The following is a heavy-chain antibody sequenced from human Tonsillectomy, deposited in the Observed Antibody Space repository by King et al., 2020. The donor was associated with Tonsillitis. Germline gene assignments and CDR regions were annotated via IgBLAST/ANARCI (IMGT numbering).Heavy chain of an antibody. Sequence: VQLVESGAEVKKPGSSVKVSCKASGGTFSSYAISWVRQAPGQGLEWMGRIIPILGIANYAQKFQGRVTITADKSTSTAYMELSSLRSEDTAVYYCARDGSGSYYRAYWFDPWGQGTLVTVSS. CDR2: IIPILGIA. V-gene: IGHV1-69*09. CDR1: GGTFSSYA. CDR3: ARDGSGSYYRAYWFDP. J-gene: IGHJ5*02. D-gene: IGHD3-10*01.